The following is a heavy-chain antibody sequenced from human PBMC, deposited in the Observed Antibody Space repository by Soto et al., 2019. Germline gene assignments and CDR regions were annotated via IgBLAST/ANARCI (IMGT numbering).Heavy chain of an antibody. CDR3: ARGDSSSGPHYYYYGMDV. CDR2: ISSSSSTI. CDR1: GFTFSSYS. Sequence: GGSLRLSCAASGFTFSSYSMNWVRQAPGKGLEWVSYISSSSSTIYYADSVKGRFTISRDNAKNSLYLQMNSLRDEDTAVYYCARGDSSSGPHYYYYGMDVWGQGTTVTVSS. D-gene: IGHD6-6*01. J-gene: IGHJ6*02. V-gene: IGHV3-48*02.